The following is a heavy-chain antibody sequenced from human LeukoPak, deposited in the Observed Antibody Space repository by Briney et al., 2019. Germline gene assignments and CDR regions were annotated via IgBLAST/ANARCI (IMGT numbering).Heavy chain of an antibody. D-gene: IGHD1-14*01. J-gene: IGHJ5*02. Sequence: GGSLRLSCAASGFTFDDFTMHWVRQAPGKGLEWVSLISWDGDNTYYADSVRGRFTISRDNSKNSLYLQMNSLRTEDTALYYCAKGTGRSTLNWLDPWGQGTLVTVSS. V-gene: IGHV3-43*01. CDR2: ISWDGDNT. CDR1: GFTFDDFT. CDR3: AKGTGRSTLNWLDP.